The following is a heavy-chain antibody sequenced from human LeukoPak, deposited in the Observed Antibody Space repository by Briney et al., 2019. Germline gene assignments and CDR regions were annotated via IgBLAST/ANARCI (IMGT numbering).Heavy chain of an antibody. J-gene: IGHJ4*02. V-gene: IGHV1-46*01. CDR1: GYTFTSYY. CDR3: ARGLRPETIYCSGGSCLFDY. CDR2: INPSGGTT. D-gene: IGHD2-15*01. Sequence: ASVKVSFKASGYTFTSYYMHWVRQAPGQGLEWMALINPSGGTTSYAQKFQGRVTMTRDTSTSTVYMELSSLRSEDTAVYYCARGLRPETIYCSGGSCLFDYWGQGTLVTVSS.